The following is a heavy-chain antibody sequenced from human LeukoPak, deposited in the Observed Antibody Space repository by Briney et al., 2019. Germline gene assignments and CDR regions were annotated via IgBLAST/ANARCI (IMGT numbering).Heavy chain of an antibody. CDR3: ARHFDY. CDR2: IYYSGST. J-gene: IGHJ4*02. Sequence: PSETLSLTCTVAGGSISGFYWSWIRQPPGKGLEWIGYIYYSGSTNYNPSLKSRVTISVDTSKNQFSLKLSSVTAADTAVYYCARHFDYWGQGTLVTVSS. V-gene: IGHV4-59*08. CDR1: GGSISGFY.